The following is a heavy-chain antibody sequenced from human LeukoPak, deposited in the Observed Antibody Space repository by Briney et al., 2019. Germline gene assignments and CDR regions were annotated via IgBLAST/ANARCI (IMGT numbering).Heavy chain of an antibody. CDR1: GGSISIGGYY. D-gene: IGHD4-17*01. Sequence: SQTLSLTCTVSGGSISIGGYYWSWIRQHPGKGLEWIGYIYYSGSTYYNPSLKSRVTISVDTSKNQFSLKLSSVTAADTAVYYCARDTLKGDYGALFDYWGQGTLVTVSS. CDR3: ARDTLKGDYGALFDY. CDR2: IYYSGST. V-gene: IGHV4-31*03. J-gene: IGHJ4*02.